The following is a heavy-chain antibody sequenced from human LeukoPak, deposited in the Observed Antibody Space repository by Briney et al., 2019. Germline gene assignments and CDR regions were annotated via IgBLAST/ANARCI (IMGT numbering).Heavy chain of an antibody. J-gene: IGHJ4*02. Sequence: GGSLRLSCAASGFTFSSYEMNWVRQAPGKGLEWVSSISSSSNYIYYADSVKGRFTISRDNAKNSLYLQMNSLRAEDTAVYYCARDGRTGSGWQYYFDYWGQGTLVTVSS. CDR2: ISSSSNYI. CDR3: ARDGRTGSGWQYYFDY. D-gene: IGHD6-19*01. CDR1: GFTFSSYE. V-gene: IGHV3-21*01.